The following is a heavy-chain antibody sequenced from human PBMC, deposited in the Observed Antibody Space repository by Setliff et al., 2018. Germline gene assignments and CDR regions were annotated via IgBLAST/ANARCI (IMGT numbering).Heavy chain of an antibody. D-gene: IGHD3-3*01. V-gene: IGHV3-7*03. CDR1: TFTFSNYA. J-gene: IGHJ4*02. CDR2: INPHGSEK. CDR3: AGQGPIFGSGLVPGFDQ. Sequence: LRLSCVASTFTFSNYAVTWVRQAPGKGLEWLASINPHGSEKYYADSVKGRFTTSRDNSKNTVSLQMSSLRTEDTAIYFCAGQGPIFGSGLVPGFDQWGQGTMVTVSS.